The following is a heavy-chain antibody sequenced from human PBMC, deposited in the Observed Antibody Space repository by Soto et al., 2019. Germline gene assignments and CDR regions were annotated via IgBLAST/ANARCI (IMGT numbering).Heavy chain of an antibody. D-gene: IGHD2-15*01. J-gene: IGHJ6*02. V-gene: IGHV3-30*03. CDR3: ASMVVVVAASFPYGMDV. Sequence: GGSLRLSCAASGFTFSSYGMHWVRQAPGKGLEWVAVISYDGSNKYYADSVKGRFTISRDNSKNTLYLQMNSLRAEDTAVYCCASMVVVVAASFPYGMDVWGQGTTVTVSS. CDR1: GFTFSSYG. CDR2: ISYDGSNK.